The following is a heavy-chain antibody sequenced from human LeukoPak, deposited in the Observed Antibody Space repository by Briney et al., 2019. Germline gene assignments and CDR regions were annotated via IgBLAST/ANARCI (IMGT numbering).Heavy chain of an antibody. CDR3: ATASYSSSWYALDY. CDR2: FDPEDGET. D-gene: IGHD6-13*01. J-gene: IGHJ4*02. CDR1: GYTLTELS. Sequence: GASVKVSCKVSGYTLTELSMHWVRQAPRKGLEWMGGFDPEDGETIYAQKFQGRVTMTEDTSTDTAYMELSSLRSEDTAVYYCATASYSSSWYALDYWGQGTLVTVSS. V-gene: IGHV1-24*01.